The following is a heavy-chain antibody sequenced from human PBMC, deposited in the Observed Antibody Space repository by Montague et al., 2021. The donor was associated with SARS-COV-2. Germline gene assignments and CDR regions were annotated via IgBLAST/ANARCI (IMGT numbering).Heavy chain of an antibody. Sequence: GSTYYHPSLKSRVTISVDTSNNHYSLKLSSVTAADTSMYYCARERDRYYYMEIWGKGTTITVS. J-gene: IGHJ6*03. CDR3: ARERDRYYYMEI. V-gene: IGHV4-30-2*04. CDR2: GST.